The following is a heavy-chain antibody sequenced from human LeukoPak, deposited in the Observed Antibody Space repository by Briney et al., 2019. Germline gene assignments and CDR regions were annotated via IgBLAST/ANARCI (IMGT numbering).Heavy chain of an antibody. Sequence: ETLSLTCTVSGGSISSYYWSWIRQPPGKGLEWIGYIYYSGSTNYNPSLKSRVTISVDTSKNQFSLNLKSVTAADTAMYYCARDGVVTMELDFWGQGTLVTVSS. J-gene: IGHJ4*02. CDR3: ARDGVVTMELDF. CDR2: IYYSGST. D-gene: IGHD3-10*01. V-gene: IGHV4-59*12. CDR1: GGSISSYY.